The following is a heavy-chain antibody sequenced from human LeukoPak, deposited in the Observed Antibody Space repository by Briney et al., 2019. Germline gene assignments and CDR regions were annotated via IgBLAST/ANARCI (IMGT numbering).Heavy chain of an antibody. CDR2: IRSKANSYAT. D-gene: IGHD6-13*01. Sequence: GGSLRLSCAASGFTFSGSAMHWVRQASGKGLEWVGRIRSKANSYATAYAASVKGRFTISRDDPKNTAYLQMNSLKTEDTAVYYCTSPAIAAANFDYWGQGTLVTVSS. CDR1: GFTFSGSA. CDR3: TSPAIAAANFDY. J-gene: IGHJ4*02. V-gene: IGHV3-73*01.